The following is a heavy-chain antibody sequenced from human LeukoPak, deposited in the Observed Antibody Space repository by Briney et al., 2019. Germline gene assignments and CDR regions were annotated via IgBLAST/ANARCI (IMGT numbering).Heavy chain of an antibody. Sequence: GGSLRLSCSASGFPFSSYAMHWVRQAPGKGLEYVSAISDSGGSTYYADSAKGRFTISRDNSKNTLYLQMSSLRAEDTAVYFCVRGYSFGPYGMDVWGQGTTVTVSS. J-gene: IGHJ6*02. CDR1: GFPFSSYA. V-gene: IGHV3-64D*09. CDR2: ISDSGGST. CDR3: VRGYSFGPYGMDV. D-gene: IGHD2-15*01.